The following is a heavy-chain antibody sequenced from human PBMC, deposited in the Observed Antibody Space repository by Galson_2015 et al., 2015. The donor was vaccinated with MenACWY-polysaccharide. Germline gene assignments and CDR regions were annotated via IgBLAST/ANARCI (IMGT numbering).Heavy chain of an antibody. V-gene: IGHV3-23*01. D-gene: IGHD6-19*01. CDR3: AKDERSGWFGIFDY. CDR1: GFTFSSYA. Sequence: SLRLSCAASGFTFSSYAMSWVRQAPGKGLEWVSAISGRGGSTYYADSVRGRFTISRDNPKNTLYLQMNSLRAEDTAIYYCAKDERSGWFGIFDYWGQGILVTVSS. CDR2: ISGRGGST. J-gene: IGHJ4*02.